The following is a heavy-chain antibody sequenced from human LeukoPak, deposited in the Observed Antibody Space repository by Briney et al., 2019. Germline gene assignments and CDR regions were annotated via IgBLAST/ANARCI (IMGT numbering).Heavy chain of an antibody. J-gene: IGHJ6*02. Sequence: SETLSLTCTVSGGSIGSYYWSWIRQPAGKGLEWIGRIYTSGSTNYNPSLKSRVTMSVDTSKNQFSLKLSSVTAADTAVYYCARDPSIRGYYYYYGMDVWGQGTTVTVSS. V-gene: IGHV4-4*07. CDR1: GGSIGSYY. D-gene: IGHD5-24*01. CDR2: IYTSGST. CDR3: ARDPSIRGYYYYYGMDV.